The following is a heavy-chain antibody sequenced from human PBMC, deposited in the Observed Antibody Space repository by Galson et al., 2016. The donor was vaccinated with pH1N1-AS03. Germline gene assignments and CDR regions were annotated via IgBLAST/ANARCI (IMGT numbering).Heavy chain of an antibody. CDR3: ARDLGGYDPFDY. Sequence: SLRLSCAASGFTFSTLWMTWVRQAPGKGLEWVANIKQDGSEKYYVDSVKGRFTISRDNAKNSLFLQMNSLRVEDTAMYYCARDLGGYDPFDYWGQGTRVTVSS. J-gene: IGHJ4*02. V-gene: IGHV3-7*01. CDR1: GFTFSTLW. CDR2: IKQDGSEK. D-gene: IGHD5-12*01.